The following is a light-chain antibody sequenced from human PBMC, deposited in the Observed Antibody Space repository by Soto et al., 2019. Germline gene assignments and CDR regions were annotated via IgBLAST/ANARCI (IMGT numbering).Light chain of an antibody. J-gene: IGKJ1*01. Sequence: DIQMTQSPSTLSASVGDRVTITCRASQSISSWLAWYQQKPGKAPKLLIYDASSLGSGVPSRFSGSGSGTEFTLTISSLQPDDFATYYCQQYKTPWTFGQGTKVDIK. CDR3: QQYKTPWT. V-gene: IGKV1-5*01. CDR1: QSISSW. CDR2: DAS.